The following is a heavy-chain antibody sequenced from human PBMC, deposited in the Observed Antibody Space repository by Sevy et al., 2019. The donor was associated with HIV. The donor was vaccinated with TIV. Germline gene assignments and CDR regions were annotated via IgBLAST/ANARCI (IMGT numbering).Heavy chain of an antibody. V-gene: IGHV4-4*07. D-gene: IGHD6-6*01. CDR2: IYTSGST. CDR1: GGSISSYY. J-gene: IGHJ4*02. CDR3: ARGVAARGEVMMMDD. Sequence: SETLSLTCTVSGGSISSYYWSWIRQPAGKGLEWIGRIYTSGSTNYNPSLKSRVTMSVDTSKNQFSLKLSTVTAADTAVYYGARGVAARGEVMMMDDWGQGTLVTVSS.